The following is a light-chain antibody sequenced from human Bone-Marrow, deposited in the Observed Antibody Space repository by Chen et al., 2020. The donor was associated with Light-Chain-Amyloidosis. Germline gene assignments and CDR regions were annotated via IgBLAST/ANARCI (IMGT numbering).Light chain of an antibody. CDR1: SSHVGGYNF. V-gene: IGLV2-14*01. CDR2: EVN. Sequence: QSALTQPPSVSGSPGQSITISCAGTSSHVGGYNFVSWYQQNAGKVPRLIIYEVNHRPSGVSSRFSASKTGNTASLTISGLQTEDEGDYYCSSYRSGSYVLFGGGTKLTVL. CDR3: SSYRSGSYVL. J-gene: IGLJ2*01.